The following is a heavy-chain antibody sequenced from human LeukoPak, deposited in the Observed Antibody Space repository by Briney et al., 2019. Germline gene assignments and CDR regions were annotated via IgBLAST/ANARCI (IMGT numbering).Heavy chain of an antibody. CDR1: GFTFTGYY. CDR2: INPRSGDT. Sequence: ASVKVSCKASGFTFTGYYMHWVRQAPGQGLEWMGWINPRSGDTNYAQKFLSRVTMTRDTSISTAYMELSRLRSDDTAVYYCARGKHYGDFDYWGQGTLVTVSS. V-gene: IGHV1-2*02. CDR3: ARGKHYGDFDY. J-gene: IGHJ4*02. D-gene: IGHD4-17*01.